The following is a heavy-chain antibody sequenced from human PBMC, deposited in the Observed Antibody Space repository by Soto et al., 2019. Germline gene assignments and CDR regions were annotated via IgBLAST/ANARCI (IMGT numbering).Heavy chain of an antibody. Sequence: PSETLSLTCTVSGGSISSYYWSWIRQPPGKGLEWIGYIYYSGSTYYNPSLKSRVTISVDTSKNQFSLKLSSVTAADTAVYYCAREVISSAGYYDSSGYQGSDYWGKGTLVTVSS. CDR2: IYYSGST. CDR1: GGSISSYY. V-gene: IGHV4-30-4*01. J-gene: IGHJ4*02. CDR3: AREVISSAGYYDSSGYQGSDY. D-gene: IGHD3-22*01.